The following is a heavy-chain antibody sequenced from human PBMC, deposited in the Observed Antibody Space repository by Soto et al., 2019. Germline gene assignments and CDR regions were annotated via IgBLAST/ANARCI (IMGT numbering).Heavy chain of an antibody. V-gene: IGHV3-74*01. CDR1: GFTFSSYW. CDR3: ASTGRYYDFWSGYYPPSPYYYYGMDV. J-gene: IGHJ6*02. D-gene: IGHD3-3*01. CDR2: INSDGSST. Sequence: GGSLRLSCAASGFTFSSYWMHWVRQAPGKGLVWVSRINSDGSSTSYADSVKGRFTISRDNAKNTLYLQMNSLRAEDTAVYYCASTGRYYDFWSGYYPPSPYYYYGMDVWGQGTTVTVSS.